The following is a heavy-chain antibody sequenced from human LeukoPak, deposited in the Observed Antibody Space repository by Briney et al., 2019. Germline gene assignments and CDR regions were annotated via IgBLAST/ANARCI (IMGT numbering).Heavy chain of an antibody. CDR1: GFTFSSYG. CDR3: ASQRISAAFDI. V-gene: IGHV3-33*01. CDR2: IWYDGSNK. J-gene: IGHJ3*02. Sequence: GSLRLSCAASGFTFSSYGMHWVRQAPGKGLEWVAVIWYDGSNKYYADSVKGRFTISRDNSKNTLYLQMNSLRAEDTAVYYCASQRISAAFDIWGQGTMVTVSS. D-gene: IGHD2/OR15-2a*01.